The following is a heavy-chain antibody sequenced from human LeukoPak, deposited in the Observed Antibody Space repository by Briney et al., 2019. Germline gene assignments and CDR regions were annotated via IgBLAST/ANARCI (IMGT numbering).Heavy chain of an antibody. Sequence: QPGGSLRLSCAASGFSFISYGMHWVRQAPGKGLEWVGVISDDGRSKDYADSVKGRFTISRDNSKDTLYLQMNSLRDEDTAVYYCAKRPSDYGDFVSYFDYWGQGTLVTVSS. D-gene: IGHD4-17*01. CDR1: GFSFISYG. CDR2: ISDDGRSK. V-gene: IGHV3-30*18. CDR3: AKRPSDYGDFVSYFDY. J-gene: IGHJ4*02.